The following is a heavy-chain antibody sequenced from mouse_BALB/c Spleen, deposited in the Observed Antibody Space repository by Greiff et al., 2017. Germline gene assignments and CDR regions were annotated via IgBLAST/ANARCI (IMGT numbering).Heavy chain of an antibody. CDR2: IYPGNSDT. CDR1: GYTFTSYW. D-gene: IGHD2-1*01. V-gene: IGHV1-5*01. CDR3: NGNSRYAMDY. J-gene: IGHJ4*01. Sequence: VQLQQSGTVLARPGASVKMSCKASGYTFTSYWMHWVKQRPGQGLEWIGAIYPGNSDTSYNQKFKGKAKLTAVTSTSTAYMELSSLKNEDSAVYYCNGNSRYAMDYWGQGTSVTVSS.